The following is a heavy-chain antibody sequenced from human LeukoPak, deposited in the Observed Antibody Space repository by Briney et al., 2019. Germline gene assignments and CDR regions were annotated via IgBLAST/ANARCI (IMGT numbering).Heavy chain of an antibody. CDR2: ISDSGDTT. Sequence: GGSLRLSCAASGFTFSSYAMGWVRQAPGKGLKWVLSISDSGDTTHYADSVKGRFTISRDNSKDMLYLEMDGLREDDTAGDFCGERPVPEGCWGQGTLVTVSS. CDR3: GERPVPEGC. CDR1: GFTFSSYA. D-gene: IGHD1-26*01. V-gene: IGHV3-23*01. J-gene: IGHJ1*01.